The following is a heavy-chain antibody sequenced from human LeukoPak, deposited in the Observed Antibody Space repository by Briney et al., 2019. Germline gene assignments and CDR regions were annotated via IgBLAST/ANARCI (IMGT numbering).Heavy chain of an antibody. CDR1: GYRFASYG. D-gene: IGHD3-22*01. Sequence: ASVKVSCKASGYRFASYGISWVRQAPGQGLEWMGWISAYNGNTNSAQKFQGRVTMTTDTSTSTAYMELRSLRSDDTAVYYCARDSSGYYYVSLDYWGQGALVTVSS. CDR2: ISAYNGNT. J-gene: IGHJ4*02. CDR3: ARDSSGYYYVSLDY. V-gene: IGHV1-18*01.